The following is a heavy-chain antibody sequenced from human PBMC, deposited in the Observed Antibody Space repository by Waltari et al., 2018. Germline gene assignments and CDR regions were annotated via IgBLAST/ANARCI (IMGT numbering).Heavy chain of an antibody. CDR2: VHSTGNT. D-gene: IGHD3-16*01. Sequence: QLQLQESGPRLVKPSETLSLTCSVSGDSINTDSYYWGWIRQSPGKTLEWIGSVHSTGNTYHTPSLKSRLPISIAASKNQFSLNLTSVTTADTATYFCARRWGGRLGPNKDRPPFDYWGQGTLVTVSS. CDR1: GDSINTDSYY. V-gene: IGHV4-39*01. CDR3: ARRWGGRLGPNKDRPPFDY. J-gene: IGHJ4*02.